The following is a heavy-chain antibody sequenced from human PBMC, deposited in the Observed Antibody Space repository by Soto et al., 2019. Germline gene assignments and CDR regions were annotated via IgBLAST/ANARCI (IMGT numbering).Heavy chain of an antibody. Sequence: QVQLQQWGAGLLKPSETLSLTCAVYGGSFSGYYWSWIRQPPGKGLEWIGEINHSGSTNYNPSLKSRVTISVDTSKNQFSLKLSSVTAADTAVYYCARGQYYGWYFRWFDPWGQGTLVTVSS. V-gene: IGHV4-34*01. CDR3: ARGQYYGWYFRWFDP. CDR2: INHSGST. D-gene: IGHD6-19*01. CDR1: GGSFSGYY. J-gene: IGHJ5*02.